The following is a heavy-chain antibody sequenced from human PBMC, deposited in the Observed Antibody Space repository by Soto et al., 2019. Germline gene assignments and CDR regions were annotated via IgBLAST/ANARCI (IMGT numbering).Heavy chain of an antibody. J-gene: IGHJ1*01. D-gene: IGHD3-3*02. CDR3: ARAGSFGVDEYFQY. Sequence: QVHLVQSGAEVKKPGASVKVSCKASGYTFTDFFVHWVRQAPGQGLEWMGWINPHDGGTKYAQKFQGRVTMTWDTSISTAFTELNGLRPDDTAIYFCARAGSFGVDEYFQYWGEDSLVTVSS. CDR1: GYTFTDFF. V-gene: IGHV1-2*02. CDR2: INPHDGGT.